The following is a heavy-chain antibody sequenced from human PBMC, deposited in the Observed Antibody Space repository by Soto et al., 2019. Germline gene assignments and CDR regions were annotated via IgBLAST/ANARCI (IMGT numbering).Heavy chain of an antibody. V-gene: IGHV3-33*01. CDR3: ARDYGSGMDV. J-gene: IGHJ6*02. D-gene: IGHD3-10*01. CDR2: IWYDGSNE. CDR1: GFTFSSFG. Sequence: VQLVESGGGVVQPGRSLRLSCAASGFTFSSFGMHWVRQAPGKGLEWVAFIWYDGSNEYYADSVKGRFTISRDNSENTLSLQMNSLRVEDTAVYYCARDYGSGMDVWGQGTTVTVSS.